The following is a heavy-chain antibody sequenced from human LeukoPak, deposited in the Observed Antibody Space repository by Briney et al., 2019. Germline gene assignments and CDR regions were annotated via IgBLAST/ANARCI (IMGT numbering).Heavy chain of an antibody. D-gene: IGHD6-19*01. V-gene: IGHV1-2*02. CDR2: INPNSGGT. CDR1: GYTFTVYY. J-gene: IGHJ5*02. Sequence: GASVKVSCKASGYTFTVYYMHWVRQAPGQGLEWMGWINPNSGGTNYAQRFQGRVTMTRDTSISTAYIELSRLRSDDTAVYYCARDNIAVAGYNWFDPWGQGTLVTVSS. CDR3: ARDNIAVAGYNWFDP.